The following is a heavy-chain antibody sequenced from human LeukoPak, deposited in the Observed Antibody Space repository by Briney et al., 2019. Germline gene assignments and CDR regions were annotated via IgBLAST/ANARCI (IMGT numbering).Heavy chain of an antibody. D-gene: IGHD3-16*02. V-gene: IGHV5-51*01. CDR2: IYPGDSDT. CDR1: GYSFTSYW. J-gene: IGHJ4*02. CDR3: ARQSFDYVWGSYRYTSLEY. Sequence: GESLKISCKGSGYSFTSYWIGWVRQMPGKGLEWMGIIYPGDSDTRYSPSFQGQVTISADRSISTAYLQWSSLKASDTAMYYCARQSFDYVWGSYRYTSLEYWGQGTLVTVSS.